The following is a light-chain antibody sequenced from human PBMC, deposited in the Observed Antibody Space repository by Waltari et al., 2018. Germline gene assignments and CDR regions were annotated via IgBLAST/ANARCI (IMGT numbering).Light chain of an antibody. CDR1: GSNLGAGYD. CDR2: GTS. J-gene: IGLJ2*01. CDR3: QSYDTSLSVV. V-gene: IGLV1-40*01. Sequence: QSVLTQPPSVSGAPGQRVSISCTGSGSNLGAGYDVHWYQQHPGKAPKLLIYGTSTRPPGGPDRFFGSQSGTSASLAITALQAEDEAEDYCQSYDTSLSVVFGGGTKLTVL.